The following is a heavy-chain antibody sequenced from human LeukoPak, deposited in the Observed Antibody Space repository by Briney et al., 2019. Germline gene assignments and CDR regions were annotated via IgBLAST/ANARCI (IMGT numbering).Heavy chain of an antibody. CDR1: GFTSSSFA. J-gene: IGHJ4*02. CDR2: ISASGGST. CDR3: AKCISGSYPNKPYDY. Sequence: PGGSLRLSCAASGFTSSSFAMSWVRQTPGKGLEWVSGISASGGSTYYADSVKGRFTISRDNSQNTLYLQMNSLRAEDTAVYYCAKCISGSYPNKPYDYWGQGALVTVSS. V-gene: IGHV3-23*01. D-gene: IGHD1-26*01.